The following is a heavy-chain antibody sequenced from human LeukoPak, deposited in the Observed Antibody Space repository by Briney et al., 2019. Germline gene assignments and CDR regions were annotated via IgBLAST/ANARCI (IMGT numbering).Heavy chain of an antibody. CDR2: TNPNSGNT. CDR3: ARYCSGGSCYDC. Sequence: ASVKVSCKASGYTFTSYYMHWVRQATGQGLEWMGWTNPNSGNTGYAQKFQGRVTITRNTSISTAYMELSSLRSEDTAVYYCARYCSGGSCYDCWGQGTLVTVSS. D-gene: IGHD2-15*01. J-gene: IGHJ4*02. CDR1: GYTFTSYY. V-gene: IGHV1-8*03.